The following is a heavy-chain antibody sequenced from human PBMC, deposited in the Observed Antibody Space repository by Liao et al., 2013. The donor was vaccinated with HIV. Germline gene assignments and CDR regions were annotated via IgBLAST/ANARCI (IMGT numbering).Heavy chain of an antibody. CDR3: AREPEWMEYYYYMDV. D-gene: IGHD2/OR15-2a*01. Sequence: QVQLQESGPGLVKPSQTLSLTCTVSGVSISSGSYYWSWIRQPAGKGLEWIGRIYTTGSTYYNPSLKSRVTISVDTSKNQFSLKLNSVTAADTAVYYCAREPEWMEYYYYMDVWGKGTTVTVSS. J-gene: IGHJ6*03. V-gene: IGHV4-61*02. CDR2: IYTTGST. CDR1: GVSISSGSYY.